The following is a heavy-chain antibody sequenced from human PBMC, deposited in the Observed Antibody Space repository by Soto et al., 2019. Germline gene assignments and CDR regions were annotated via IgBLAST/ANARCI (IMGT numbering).Heavy chain of an antibody. D-gene: IGHD3-22*01. CDR3: ARDTISSGYSSWFDP. CDR2: ISSSSSYI. V-gene: IGHV3-21*01. J-gene: IGHJ5*02. CDR1: GFTFSSYS. Sequence: EVQLVESGGGLVKPGGSLRLSCAASGFTFSSYSMNWVRQAPGKGLEWVSSISSSSSYIYYADSVKGRFTISRDNDKNSLYLQMNSLRAEDTAVYYCARDTISSGYSSWFDPWGQGTLVTVSS.